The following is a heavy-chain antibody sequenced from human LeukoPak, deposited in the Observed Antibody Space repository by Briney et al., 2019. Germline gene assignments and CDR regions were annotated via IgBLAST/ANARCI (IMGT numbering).Heavy chain of an antibody. Sequence: PSETLSLTCAVYGGSFSGYYWSWIRQPPGKGLEWIGEINHSGSTNYNPSLKSRVTISVDTSKNQFSLKLSSVTAADTAVYYCARSFGVVPDDAFDIWGQGTMVTVSS. V-gene: IGHV4-34*01. D-gene: IGHD3-3*01. CDR2: INHSGST. CDR1: GGSFSGYY. CDR3: ARSFGVVPDDAFDI. J-gene: IGHJ3*02.